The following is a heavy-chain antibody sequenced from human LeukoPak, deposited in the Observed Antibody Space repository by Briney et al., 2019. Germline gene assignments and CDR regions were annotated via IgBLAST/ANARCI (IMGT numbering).Heavy chain of an antibody. CDR2: VHSSGST. D-gene: IGHD2-15*01. J-gene: IGHJ2*01. V-gene: IGHV4-59*11. Sequence: SETLSLTCTVSGGSIGSHYWTWIRQPPGKVREWIGYVHSSGSTKYNPSLQSRVSISLDTSRSQFSLKLNSVTAADTAVYYCTRDAAPVRYSWLFDPWGRGTLVTVSS. CDR1: GGSIGSHY. CDR3: TRDAAPVRYSWLFDP.